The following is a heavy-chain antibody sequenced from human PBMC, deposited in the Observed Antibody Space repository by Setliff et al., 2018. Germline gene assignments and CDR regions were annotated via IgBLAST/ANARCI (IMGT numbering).Heavy chain of an antibody. Sequence: SETLSLTCTVSGGSISSYYWSWIRQPPGKRLEWIGYIYYSGSTNYNPSLESRVTISVDTSKNQFSLRLNSATAADTTVYYCARLRGAFDYWGQGTLVTVSS. V-gene: IGHV4-59*01. J-gene: IGHJ4*02. CDR1: GGSISSYY. D-gene: IGHD3-16*01. CDR2: IYYSGST. CDR3: ARLRGAFDY.